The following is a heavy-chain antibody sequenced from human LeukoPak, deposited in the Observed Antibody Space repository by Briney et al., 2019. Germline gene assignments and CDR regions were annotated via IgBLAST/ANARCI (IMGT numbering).Heavy chain of an antibody. J-gene: IGHJ4*02. CDR1: RYTSTDYY. V-gene: IGHV1-2*07. CDR2: IKPIIGDT. D-gene: IGHD3-9*01. CDR3: ARSRDILTGENFDY. Sequence: SVKASCKTSRYTSTDYYMHWVRHAPEQGLEWIGWIKPIIGDTTYAHHFYARVTMTRATSISTAYMELSRLRSDDTAVFYCARSRDILTGENFDYWGQGTLVTVSS.